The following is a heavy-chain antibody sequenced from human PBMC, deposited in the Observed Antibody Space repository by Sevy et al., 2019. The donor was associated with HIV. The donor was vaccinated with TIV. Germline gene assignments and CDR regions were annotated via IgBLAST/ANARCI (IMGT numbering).Heavy chain of an antibody. D-gene: IGHD2-15*01. V-gene: IGHV4-4*07. CDR2: IYISGST. Sequence: SETLSFTCTVSGGSISDYYWTWIRQPAGKGLEWLGRIYISGSTEYNPSLKSRVSMSLDTSKNTFSLKLTSMTAADTAVYYCARGPQSCNSVSCYSALSWGQGILVTVSS. CDR1: GGSISDYY. J-gene: IGHJ4*02. CDR3: ARGPQSCNSVSCYSALS.